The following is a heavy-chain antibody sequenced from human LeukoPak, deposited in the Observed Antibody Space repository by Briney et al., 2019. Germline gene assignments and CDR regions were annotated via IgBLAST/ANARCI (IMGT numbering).Heavy chain of an antibody. CDR1: GYSISSGYY. Sequence: PSETLSLTCTVSGYSISSGYYWGWIRQPPGKGLEWIGSIHHSGSTYYNPSLKSRVTISVDTSKNQFSLKLSSVTAADTAVYYCARECSSSRLNAGPCFFYWGQGTLVTVSS. V-gene: IGHV4-38-2*02. J-gene: IGHJ4*02. CDR2: IHHSGST. CDR3: ARECSSSRLNAGPCFFY. D-gene: IGHD2-2*01.